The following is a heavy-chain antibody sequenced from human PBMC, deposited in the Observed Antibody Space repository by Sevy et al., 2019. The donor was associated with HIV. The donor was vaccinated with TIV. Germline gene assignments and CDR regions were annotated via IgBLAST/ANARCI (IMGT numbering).Heavy chain of an antibody. V-gene: IGHV3-30*02. D-gene: IGHD6-13*01. CDR1: GFTFSHYG. CDR3: AKNTAAAGTGGFDY. Sequence: GGSLRLSCAASGFTFSHYGMHWVRQAPGKGLEWVAFVHFDGSNIYYADSMKGRFTISRDNSKNTLYLQMSSLRTEDTAVYYCAKNTAAAGTGGFDYWGQGTLVTVSS. CDR2: VHFDGSNI. J-gene: IGHJ4*02.